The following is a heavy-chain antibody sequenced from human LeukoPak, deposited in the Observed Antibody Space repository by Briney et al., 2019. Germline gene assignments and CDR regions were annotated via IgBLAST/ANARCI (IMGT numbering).Heavy chain of an antibody. Sequence: GGSLRLSCAASGFTFSSYAMSWVRQAPGKGLEWVSAISGSGGSTYYADSVKGRFTISRDNSKNTLYLQMNSLRAEDTAVYYCAKDPLLYYYGSGSYLAPIDYWGQGTLVTVSS. V-gene: IGHV3-23*01. CDR1: GFTFSSYA. CDR3: AKDPLLYYYGSGSYLAPIDY. J-gene: IGHJ4*02. D-gene: IGHD3-10*01. CDR2: ISGSGGST.